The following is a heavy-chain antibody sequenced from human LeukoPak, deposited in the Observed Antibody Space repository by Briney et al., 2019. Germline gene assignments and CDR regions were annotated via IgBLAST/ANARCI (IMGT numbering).Heavy chain of an antibody. V-gene: IGHV3-64*01. CDR2: ISSNGGST. Sequence: GGSLRLSCAASGFTFRSYAMHWVRQAPGKGLEYVSAISSNGGSTYYANSVKGRFTISRDNSKNTLYLQMGSLRAEDMAVYYCARSPRLATFDYWGQGTLVTVSS. CDR1: GFTFRSYA. D-gene: IGHD5-12*01. CDR3: ARSPRLATFDY. J-gene: IGHJ4*02.